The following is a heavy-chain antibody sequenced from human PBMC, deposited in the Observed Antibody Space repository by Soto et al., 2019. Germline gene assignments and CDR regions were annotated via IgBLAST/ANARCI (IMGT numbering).Heavy chain of an antibody. CDR2: INPSGGST. CDR1: GYTFTSYY. Sequence: ASVKVSCKASGYTFTSYYMHWVRQAPGQGLEWMGIINPSGGSTSYAQKFQGRVTMTRDTSTSTAYMELSSLRSEDTAVYYCAGDYREYFDYWGQGTLVTVSS. V-gene: IGHV1-46*01. CDR3: AGDYREYFDY. J-gene: IGHJ4*02. D-gene: IGHD1-26*01.